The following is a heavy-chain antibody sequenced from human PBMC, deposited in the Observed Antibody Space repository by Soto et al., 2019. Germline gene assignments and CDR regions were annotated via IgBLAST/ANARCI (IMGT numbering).Heavy chain of an antibody. CDR2: ISRSGNST. J-gene: IGHJ6*02. V-gene: IGHV3-23*01. CDR3: AKDPIYYYYGMDV. CDR1: GFSFSSYA. Sequence: GGSLRLSCAASGFSFSSYAMTWVRQSPGKGLEWVSSISRSGNSTYSADSVRGRFTISRDNSKNTLYLQMNSLRAEDTAVYYCAKDPIYYYYGMDVWGQGTTVTVSS.